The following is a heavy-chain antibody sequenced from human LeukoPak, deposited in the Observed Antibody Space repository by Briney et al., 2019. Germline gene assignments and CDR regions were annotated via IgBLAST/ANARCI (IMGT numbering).Heavy chain of an antibody. CDR2: IYYSGST. CDR1: GGSISSGDYY. CDR3: ARVPRSYYYYYYMDV. J-gene: IGHJ6*03. V-gene: IGHV4-61*08. Sequence: SETLSLTCTVSGGSISSGDYYWSWIRQPPGKGLEWIGYIYYSGSTNYNPSLKSRVTISVDTSKNQFSLKLSSVTAADTAVYYCARVPRSYYYYYYMDVWGKGTTVTVSS.